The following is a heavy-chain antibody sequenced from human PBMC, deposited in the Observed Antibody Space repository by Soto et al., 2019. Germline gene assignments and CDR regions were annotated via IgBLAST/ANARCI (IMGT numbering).Heavy chain of an antibody. CDR1: GYTFTGYY. D-gene: IGHD6-13*01. Sequence: QVQLVQSGAEVKKPGASVKVSCKASGYTFTGYYMHWVRQAPEQRLEWMGIINPSGGSTSYAQKFQGRVTMTRDTSTSTVYMELSSLRSEDTAVYYCARGEGSSWVFDYWGQGTLVTVSS. J-gene: IGHJ4*02. CDR3: ARGEGSSWVFDY. CDR2: INPSGGST. V-gene: IGHV1-46*01.